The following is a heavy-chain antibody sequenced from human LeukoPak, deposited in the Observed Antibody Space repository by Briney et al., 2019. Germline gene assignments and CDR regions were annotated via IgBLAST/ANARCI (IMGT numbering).Heavy chain of an antibody. D-gene: IGHD1-14*01. CDR1: GGSISSYY. V-gene: IGHV4-59*08. CDR3: ARQAEDRSYYYYYYGMDV. Sequence: SETLSLTCTVSGGSISSYYWSWIRQPPGKGLEWIGYIYYSGSTNYNPSLKSRVTISVDTSKNQFSLKLSSVTAADTAMYYCARQAEDRSYYYYYYGMDVWGQGTTVTVSS. J-gene: IGHJ6*02. CDR2: IYYSGST.